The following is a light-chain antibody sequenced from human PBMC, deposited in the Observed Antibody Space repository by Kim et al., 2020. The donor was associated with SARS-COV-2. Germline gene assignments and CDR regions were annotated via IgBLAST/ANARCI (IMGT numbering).Light chain of an antibody. J-gene: IGLJ2*01. CDR2: GNS. V-gene: IGLV1-40*01. Sequence: QRITIFCTGSSSNIGAGYDVHWYQQLPGTAPNLLIYGNSNRPSGVPDRFSGSKSGTSASLAITGLQAEDEADYYCQSYDSSLSVVFGGGTQLTVL. CDR1: SSNIGAGYD. CDR3: QSYDSSLSVV.